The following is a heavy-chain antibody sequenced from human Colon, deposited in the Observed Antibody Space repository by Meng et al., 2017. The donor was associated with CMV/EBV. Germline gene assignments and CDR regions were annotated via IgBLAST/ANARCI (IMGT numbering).Heavy chain of an antibody. J-gene: IGHJ4*02. V-gene: IGHV7-4-1*02. Sequence: SCKASGYTFSTYAMNWVRQAPGQGLEWMGWINTNTGNPTYAQGFTGRFVFSLDTSVSTAYLQINSLKAEDTAVYYCARGILATVDYWGQGTLVTVSS. CDR3: ARGILATVDY. CDR1: GYTFSTYA. CDR2: INTNTGNP. D-gene: IGHD5-12*01.